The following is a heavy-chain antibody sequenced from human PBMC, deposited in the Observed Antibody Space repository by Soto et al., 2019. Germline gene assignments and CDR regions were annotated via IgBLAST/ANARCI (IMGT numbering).Heavy chain of an antibody. V-gene: IGHV3-73*02. CDR3: TKYSGTSSAPAA. CDR2: IGSKGQNYAT. CDR1: GFSFSDSA. J-gene: IGHJ5*02. Sequence: EVQLVESGGGLVQPGGSLKLSCAASGFSFSDSAMHWVRQASGKGLEWVGRIGSKGQNYATTYAASVKGRFIISTDESKNTAHLQMNSLKTEDTAVYYCTKYSGTSSAPAALGQGALVTVSS. D-gene: IGHD1-26*01.